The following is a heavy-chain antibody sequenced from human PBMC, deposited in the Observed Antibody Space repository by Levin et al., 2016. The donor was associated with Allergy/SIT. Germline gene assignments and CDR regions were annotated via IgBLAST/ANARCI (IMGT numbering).Heavy chain of an antibody. CDR1: GYTFTSYG. V-gene: IGHV1-18*01. D-gene: IGHD2-2*01. Sequence: ASVKVSCKASGYTFTSYGISWVRQAPGQGLEWMGWISAYNGNTNYAQKLQGRVTMTTDTSTSTAYMGLRSLRSDDTAVYYCAVVVVPGSWFDPWGQGTLVTVSS. J-gene: IGHJ5*02. CDR3: AVVVVPGSWFDP. CDR2: ISAYNGNT.